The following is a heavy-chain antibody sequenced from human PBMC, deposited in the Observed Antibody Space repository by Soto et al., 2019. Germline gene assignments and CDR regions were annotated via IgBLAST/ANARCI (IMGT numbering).Heavy chain of an antibody. Sequence: GGALRLSCAASGFTFSSYSMNWVRQAPGKGLEWGSSISSSSSYIYYADSVKGRFTISRDNAKNSLYLQMNSLRAEDTAVYYFLCDNYGHLDPFYIWGQGSMVPGSS. CDR2: ISSSSSYI. D-gene: IGHD4-17*01. J-gene: IGHJ3*02. CDR1: GFTFSSYS. CDR3: LCDNYGHLDPFYI. V-gene: IGHV3-21*01.